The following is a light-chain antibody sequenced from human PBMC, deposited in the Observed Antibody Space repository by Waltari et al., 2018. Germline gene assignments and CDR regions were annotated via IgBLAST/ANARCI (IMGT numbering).Light chain of an antibody. CDR2: GAT. J-gene: IGKJ1*01. CDR1: QSVSSSY. Sequence: EIVLTQSPGTLSLSPGERATLSCRASQSVSSSYLDWYQQKPGQAPRPIIYGATSMAPAFPDRFSGSGSGTDFTLTISSLEPEDFAVYYCQQYCSSLVTFGQGTKVEI. CDR3: QQYCSSLVT. V-gene: IGKV3-20*01.